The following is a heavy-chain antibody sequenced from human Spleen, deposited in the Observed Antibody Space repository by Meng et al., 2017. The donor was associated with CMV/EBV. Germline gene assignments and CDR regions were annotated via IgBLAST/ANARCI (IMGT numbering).Heavy chain of an antibody. V-gene: IGHV3-30*04. D-gene: IGHD2-2*02. Sequence: GESLKISCAASGFTFSTYAMHWVRQAPGKGLEWVAVISYDGINKYYADSVKGRFTISRDNSKNTLYLQMNSLRAEDTAVYYCARDKLCSSTTCYTDYYYGMDVWGQGTTV. CDR1: GFTFSTYA. CDR3: ARDKLCSSTTCYTDYYYGMDV. CDR2: ISYDGINK. J-gene: IGHJ6*02.